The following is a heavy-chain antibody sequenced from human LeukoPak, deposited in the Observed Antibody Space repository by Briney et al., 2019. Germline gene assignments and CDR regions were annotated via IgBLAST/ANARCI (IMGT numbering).Heavy chain of an antibody. CDR1: GGSFSGYY. CDR2: INHSGST. J-gene: IGHJ4*02. D-gene: IGHD2-15*01. Sequence: SETLSLTCAVYGGSFSGYYWSWIRQPPGKGLGWIGEINHSGSTNYNPSLKSRVTISVDTSKNQFSLKLSSVTAADTAVYYCASRNPVPRGDFDYWGQGTLVTVSS. CDR3: ASRNPVPRGDFDY. V-gene: IGHV4-34*01.